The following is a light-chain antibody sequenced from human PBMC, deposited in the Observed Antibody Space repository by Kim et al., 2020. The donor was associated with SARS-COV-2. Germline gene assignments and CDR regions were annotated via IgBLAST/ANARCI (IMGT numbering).Light chain of an antibody. Sequence: SYELTQPPSVSVSPGQTASITCSGDKLGDKYTCWYQQKPGQSPVLVIYQDSKRPSGIPERFSGSNSGNTATLTISGTQAMDEADCYCQAWDSSTGGVFGGETQLTVL. CDR3: QAWDSSTGGV. CDR1: KLGDKY. CDR2: QDS. V-gene: IGLV3-1*01. J-gene: IGLJ3*02.